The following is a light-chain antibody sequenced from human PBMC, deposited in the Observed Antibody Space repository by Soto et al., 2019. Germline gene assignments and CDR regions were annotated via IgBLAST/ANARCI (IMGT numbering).Light chain of an antibody. Sequence: EIVLTQSPGTLSLSPGERATLSCRASQSVSSSYLAWYQQKPGQAPRPLIYGASSRAIGIPDRFSGSGSGTDFTLTISRLEPEVFAVYYCQQYGSSPWTSGQGTKV. CDR2: GAS. V-gene: IGKV3-20*01. CDR3: QQYGSSPWT. J-gene: IGKJ1*01. CDR1: QSVSSSY.